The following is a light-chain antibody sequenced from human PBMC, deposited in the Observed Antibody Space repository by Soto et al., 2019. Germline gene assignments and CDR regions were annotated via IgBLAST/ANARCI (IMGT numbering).Light chain of an antibody. J-gene: IGKJ2*02. Sequence: DIQMTQSPSTLSASVGDRVTITCRASQSISTWLAWYQQKPGKPPKLLISKASSLESGVPSRFSGSGTGTEFTLTITSLQPDDFATYYCQQYSSFCTFGQGTKLEIK. V-gene: IGKV1-5*03. CDR3: QQYSSFCT. CDR2: KAS. CDR1: QSISTW.